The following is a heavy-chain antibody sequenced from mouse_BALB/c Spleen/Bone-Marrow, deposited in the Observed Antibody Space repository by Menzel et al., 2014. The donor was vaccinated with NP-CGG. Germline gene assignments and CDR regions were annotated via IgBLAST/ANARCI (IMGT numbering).Heavy chain of an antibody. J-gene: IGHJ2*01. Sequence: DVMLVESGPDLVKPSQSLSLTCTVTGYSITSGYSWHWIRQFPGNKLEWMGFIYYSGGSYYNPSLKSRVSISRDTSKNQFFLQLNSVTSEDAATYYCARHDGYFDYWGQGTTLTVSS. CDR2: IYYSGGS. D-gene: IGHD2-3*01. V-gene: IGHV3-1*02. CDR1: GYSITSGYS. CDR3: ARHDGYFDY.